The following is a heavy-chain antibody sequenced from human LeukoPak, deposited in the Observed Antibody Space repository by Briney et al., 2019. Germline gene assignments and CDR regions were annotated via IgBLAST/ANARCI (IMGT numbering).Heavy chain of an antibody. CDR3: ARSAVGTSCCTAVDY. CDR2: ISTSGDRT. CDR1: GFTFSTYA. D-gene: IGHD1-26*01. V-gene: IGHV3-23*01. Sequence: GGSLRLSCAASGFTFSTYAMTWVRQAPGKGLEWVSGISTSGDRTYYANSVKGRFTISRDNSKNTLYLQMNSLRAEDTAEYYCARSAVGTSCCTAVDYWGQGTLVTVSS. J-gene: IGHJ4*02.